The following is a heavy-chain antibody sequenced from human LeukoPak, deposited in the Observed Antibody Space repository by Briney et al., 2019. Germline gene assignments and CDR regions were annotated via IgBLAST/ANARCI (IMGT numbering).Heavy chain of an antibody. CDR1: GFTFSSYG. CDR2: ISGSGDNT. Sequence: PGGSLRLSCAASGFTFSSYGMHWVRQAPGKGLEWVSSISGSGDNTYYAESVKGRFTISRDNSKNTLFLQMNSLRAEDTAVFYCAKRSGYTTGWFFDFWGQGTLVTVSS. D-gene: IGHD6-19*01. J-gene: IGHJ4*02. CDR3: AKRSGYTTGWFFDF. V-gene: IGHV3-23*01.